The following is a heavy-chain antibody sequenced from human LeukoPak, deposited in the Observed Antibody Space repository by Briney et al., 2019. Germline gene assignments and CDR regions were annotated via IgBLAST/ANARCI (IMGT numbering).Heavy chain of an antibody. V-gene: IGHV1-2*02. CDR3: ARDPSSTYYYYYYMDV. CDR1: GYTFTCYY. Sequence: ASVKVSCKSSGYTFTCYYMHGVRQAPGQGREGMGWINPNSGGTNYAQKFQGRVTMTRDTSISTAYLELSSLRSDGPAVYYCARDPSSTYYYYYYMDVWGKGTTVTVSS. J-gene: IGHJ6*03. CDR2: INPNSGGT. D-gene: IGHD2-2*01.